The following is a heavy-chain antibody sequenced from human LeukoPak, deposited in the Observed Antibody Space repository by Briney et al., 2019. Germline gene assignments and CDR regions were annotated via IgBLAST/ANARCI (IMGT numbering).Heavy chain of an antibody. CDR1: GYTFTSYD. Sequence: ASVKVSCKASGYTFTSYDINWVRQATGQGLEWMGWMNPNSGNTGYAQKFQGRVTMTRHTSISTAYMELSSLRSEDTAVYYCARGRRARYYDSSALGYWGQGTLVTVSS. CDR3: ARGRRARYYDSSALGY. J-gene: IGHJ4*02. D-gene: IGHD3-22*01. CDR2: MNPNSGNT. V-gene: IGHV1-8*01.